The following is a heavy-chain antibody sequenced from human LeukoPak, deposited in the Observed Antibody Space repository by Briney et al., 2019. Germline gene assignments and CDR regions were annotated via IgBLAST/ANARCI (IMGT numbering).Heavy chain of an antibody. V-gene: IGHV1-18*01. D-gene: IGHD6-13*01. Sequence: ASVKVSCKASGYTFTSYGIGWVRQAPGQGLEWMGWISAYNGNTNYAQKLQGRVTMTTDTTTSTAYMELRSLRSDDTAVYYCARYSSSWYGYYYYYMDVWGKGTTVTVSS. CDR2: ISAYNGNT. CDR3: ARYSSSWYGYYYYYMDV. J-gene: IGHJ6*03. CDR1: GYTFTSYG.